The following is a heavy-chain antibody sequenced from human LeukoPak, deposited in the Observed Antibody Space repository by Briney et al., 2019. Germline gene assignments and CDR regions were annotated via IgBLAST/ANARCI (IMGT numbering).Heavy chain of an antibody. CDR1: GFTFDSYW. CDR2: IKEDGSEK. CDR3: AREIGSAARGR. D-gene: IGHD6-13*01. J-gene: IGHJ4*02. V-gene: IGHV3-7*05. Sequence: GGSLRLSCATSGFTFDSYWMSWVRQAPGKGLEWVANIKEDGSEKYYVDSVKGRFTISRDNAKNSVYLQMYSLRAEDTAVYYCAREIGSAARGRWGQGTLVTVSS.